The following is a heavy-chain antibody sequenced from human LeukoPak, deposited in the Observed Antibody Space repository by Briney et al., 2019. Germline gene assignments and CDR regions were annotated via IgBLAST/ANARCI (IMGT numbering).Heavy chain of an antibody. V-gene: IGHV1-2*02. CDR3: ARSGWGQFGWFNY. Sequence: GESLKVSCKASGYTFTGYYMHWVRQAPGQGPEWMGWINPNSGGTNYAQKFQGRVTMTRDTSISTAYMELSRLRSDDTAVYYCARSGWGQFGWFNYWGQGTLVTVSS. J-gene: IGHJ4*02. CDR2: INPNSGGT. CDR1: GYTFTGYY. D-gene: IGHD6-19*01.